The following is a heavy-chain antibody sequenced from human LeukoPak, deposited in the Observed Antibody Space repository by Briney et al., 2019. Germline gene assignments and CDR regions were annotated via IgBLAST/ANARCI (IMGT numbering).Heavy chain of an antibody. J-gene: IGHJ3*02. CDR2: ISSYNGNT. CDR1: GYTFTSYA. CDR3: ARVTLSEIVVFDI. Sequence: GASVKVSCKASGYTFTSYAITWVRQAPGKGLEWVGWISSYNGNTNYAQKLQGRVTMTTETSTSTAYMELRSLRSDDTAVYYCARVTLSEIVVFDIWGQGTMVTVSS. V-gene: IGHV1-18*01. D-gene: IGHD2-15*01.